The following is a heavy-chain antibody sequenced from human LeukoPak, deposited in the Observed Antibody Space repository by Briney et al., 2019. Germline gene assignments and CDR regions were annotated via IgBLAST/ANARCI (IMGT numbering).Heavy chain of an antibody. Sequence: GGSLRLSCTASGFTFGDYAMSWFRQAPGKGLEWVGFIRSKAYGGTTEYVASVKGRFTISRDDSKSIAYLQMNSLKTEDTAVYYCTRDRTATSRDYYYYGMDVWGQGTTVTVSS. CDR2: IRSKAYGGTT. V-gene: IGHV3-49*03. D-gene: IGHD5-24*01. J-gene: IGHJ6*02. CDR1: GFTFGDYA. CDR3: TRDRTATSRDYYYYGMDV.